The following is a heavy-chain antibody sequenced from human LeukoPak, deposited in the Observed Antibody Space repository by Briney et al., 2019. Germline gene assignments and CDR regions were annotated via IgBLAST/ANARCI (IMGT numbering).Heavy chain of an antibody. V-gene: IGHV1-18*01. CDR1: GYTFTRYG. CDR2: ISASNGNT. CDR3: AMDQYYYDSSGYSLFDYYYYMDV. J-gene: IGHJ6*03. D-gene: IGHD3-22*01. Sequence: ASVKASCKPSGYTFTRYGISCGRRAPGQRLEWMGWISASNGNTEYAKKPQGRVTIPTHKSTSTTYMQLRCAQSDDRARHYFAMDQYYYDSSGYSLFDYYYYMDVWGKGTTVTVSS.